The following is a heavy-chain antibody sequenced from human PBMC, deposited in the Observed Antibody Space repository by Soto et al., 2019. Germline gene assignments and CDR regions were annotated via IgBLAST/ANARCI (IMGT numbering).Heavy chain of an antibody. Sequence: ASVKVSCKASGYTFASYYMHWVRQAPGQGLEWMGIINPSGGSTTYAQKFQGRVTMTRDTSTSTVYMELSSLRSEDTAMYYCARVSYSGSSWFPFEYWGQGTLVTVS. J-gene: IGHJ4*02. D-gene: IGHD6-13*01. CDR2: INPSGGST. V-gene: IGHV1-46*01. CDR3: ARVSYSGSSWFPFEY. CDR1: GYTFASYY.